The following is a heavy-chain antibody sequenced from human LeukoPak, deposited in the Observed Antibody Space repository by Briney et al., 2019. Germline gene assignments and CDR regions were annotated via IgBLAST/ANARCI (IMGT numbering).Heavy chain of an antibody. CDR1: GYTFTGYY. Sequence: GASVKVSCKASGYTFTGYYMHWVRQAPGRGLEWMGWSNPDNGFTKYAQKLQGRVTMTTDTSATTAYMELKSLTSDDTAVYYCARMLSGGPFDNWGQGTLVTVSS. V-gene: IGHV1-2*02. D-gene: IGHD5-12*01. CDR2: SNPDNGFT. CDR3: ARMLSGGPFDN. J-gene: IGHJ4*02.